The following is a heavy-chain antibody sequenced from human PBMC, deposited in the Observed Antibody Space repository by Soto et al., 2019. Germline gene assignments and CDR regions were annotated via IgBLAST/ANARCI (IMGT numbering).Heavy chain of an antibody. V-gene: IGHV4-39*01. Sequence: SETLSLTCNVYNGCISSNSYYSGWVRQPKGKGLEWIASLYYSESGTNFYTPSLRSRVTMPADASKSQFALKLSSVTVADTAVYYCTRGVIAFGRVTVMPAWGQRILVTVSS. D-gene: IGHD3-16*02. CDR1: NGCISSNSYY. CDR3: TRGVIAFGRVTVMPA. J-gene: IGHJ5*02. CDR2: LYYSESGTN.